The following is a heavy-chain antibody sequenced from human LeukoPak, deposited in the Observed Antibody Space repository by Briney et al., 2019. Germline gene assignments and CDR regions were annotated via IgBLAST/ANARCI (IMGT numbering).Heavy chain of an antibody. V-gene: IGHV3-30*18. CDR2: ISYDGSNK. J-gene: IGHJ4*02. CDR3: AKDRPNWAIDG. D-gene: IGHD3-16*01. CDR1: GFTFSSYS. Sequence: GGSLRLSCAASGFTFSSYSMNWVRQAPGKGLEWVAVISYDGSNKYYADSVKGRFTISRDNSKNTLYLQMNSLRAEDTAVYYCAKDRPNWAIDGWGLGTQVTVSS.